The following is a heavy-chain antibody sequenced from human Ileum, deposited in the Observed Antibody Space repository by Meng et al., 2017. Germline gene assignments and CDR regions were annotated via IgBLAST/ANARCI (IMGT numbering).Heavy chain of an antibody. V-gene: IGHV3-74*01. J-gene: IGHJ6*02. CDR1: GFTFRNYW. CDR3: AREGVGPTHYYDMDV. CDR2: INSDGSST. Sequence: GESLKISCATSGFTFRNYWMHWVRQAPGKGLVWVSRINSDGSSTSYADSVKGRFTISRDNAKNTLCLQMNSLRAEDTAVYYCAREGVGPTHYYDMDVWGQGTTVTVSS. D-gene: IGHD1-26*01.